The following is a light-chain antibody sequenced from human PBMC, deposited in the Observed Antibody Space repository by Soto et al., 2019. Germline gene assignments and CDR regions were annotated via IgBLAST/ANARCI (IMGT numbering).Light chain of an antibody. V-gene: IGKV3-20*01. J-gene: IGKJ5*01. CDR3: QQYSSSPIT. Sequence: EIVLTQSPGTLSLSPGERATLSCRASQSVSSPYLAWYQQKPGQAPRLLMYGTSSRATGIPDRFSGSGSGTDFTLTISRLQPEDFAVYFCQQYSSSPITFGQGTRLEIK. CDR1: QSVSSPY. CDR2: GTS.